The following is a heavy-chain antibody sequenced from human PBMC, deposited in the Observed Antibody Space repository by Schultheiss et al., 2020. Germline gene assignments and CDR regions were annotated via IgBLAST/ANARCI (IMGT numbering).Heavy chain of an antibody. J-gene: IGHJ6*02. CDR1: GFPFSDYY. D-gene: IGHD3-3*01. CDR3: ARGLISYDFWSGYQYGMDV. CDR2: ISGSGGST. V-gene: IGHV3-23*01. Sequence: GGSLRLSCAASGFPFSDYYMSWIRQASGKGLEWVSAISGSGGSTYYADSVKGRFTISRDNSKNTLYLQMNSLRAEDTAVYYCARGLISYDFWSGYQYGMDVWGQGTTVTVSS.